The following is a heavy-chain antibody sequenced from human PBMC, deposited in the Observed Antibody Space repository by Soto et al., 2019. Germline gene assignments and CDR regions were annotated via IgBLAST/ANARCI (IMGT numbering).Heavy chain of an antibody. CDR3: ARGHHSLDV. V-gene: IGHV3-11*06. Sequence: QVQLVDSGGGLAKPGGSLRLSCAASGFTFSDHYMSWIRQAPGKGLEWISYINPSGTNTDYANSVKGRFTISRDNAENSLYLQMNSLRVEDTALYYCARGHHSLDVWGQGATVTVSS. J-gene: IGHJ6*02. D-gene: IGHD4-4*01. CDR1: GFTFSDHY. CDR2: INPSGTNT.